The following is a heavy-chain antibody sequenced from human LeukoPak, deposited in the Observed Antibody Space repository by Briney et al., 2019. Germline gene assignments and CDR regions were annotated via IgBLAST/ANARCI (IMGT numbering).Heavy chain of an antibody. Sequence: PSETLTLTCTASGYSFSSADNHWSWIRQHPGKGPEWIGSIYYSGSRYYNPSLKSRLTISVDTSDNQFSLRLTSVTAADTAVHYWAMASKPAVIVFGGQGTLVTVSS. V-gene: IGHV4-31*03. CDR3: AMASKPAVIVF. D-gene: IGHD2-15*01. J-gene: IGHJ4*02. CDR1: GYSFSSADNH. CDR2: IYYSGSR.